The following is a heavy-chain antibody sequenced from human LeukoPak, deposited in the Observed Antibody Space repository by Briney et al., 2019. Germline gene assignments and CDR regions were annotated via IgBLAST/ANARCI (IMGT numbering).Heavy chain of an antibody. J-gene: IGHJ4*02. CDR1: GFTFSSYS. CDR3: ARSSIAVAGHLDY. Sequence: GGSLRLSCAASGFTFSSYSMNWVRQAPGKGLEWVSSISSSSSYIYYADSVKGRFTISRDNAKNSLYLQMNSLRAEDTAVYYCARSSIAVAGHLDYWGQGTLVTVSS. CDR2: ISSSSSYI. V-gene: IGHV3-21*01. D-gene: IGHD6-13*01.